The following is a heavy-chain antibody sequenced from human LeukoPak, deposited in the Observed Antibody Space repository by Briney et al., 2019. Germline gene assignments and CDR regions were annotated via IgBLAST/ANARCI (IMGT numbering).Heavy chain of an antibody. Sequence: PGGSLRLSCAASGFTLSSFGMVWVRQAPGKGLEWVTLMWYDGRNKYYADSVKGRFTISRDNSKNTVYLQMNSLRGEDTAVYYCARVGDMEAFDIWGQGKSVAVSS. CDR1: GFTLSSFG. CDR3: ARVGDMEAFDI. J-gene: IGHJ3*02. V-gene: IGHV3-33*01. CDR2: MWYDGRNK. D-gene: IGHD3-16*01.